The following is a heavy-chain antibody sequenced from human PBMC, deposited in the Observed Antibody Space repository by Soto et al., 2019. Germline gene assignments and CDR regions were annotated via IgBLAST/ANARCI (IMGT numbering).Heavy chain of an antibody. D-gene: IGHD2-2*01. CDR2: ISTSGSTV. V-gene: IGHV3-48*03. CDR3: LRYCRTTACNGLGMSYFGN. CDR1: RFTFSTYE. J-gene: IGHJ4*02. Sequence: SGGSLRLSCAASRFTFSTYEMNWVRQAPGKGLEWVSYISTSGSTVYYADSVKGRFTISRDNTRNSLYLQMNSLRDEDTALYYCLRYCRTTACNGLGMSYFGNWRQGTLVTVSS.